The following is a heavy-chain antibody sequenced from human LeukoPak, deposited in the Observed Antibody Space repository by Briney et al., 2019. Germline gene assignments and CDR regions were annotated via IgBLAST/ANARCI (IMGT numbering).Heavy chain of an antibody. V-gene: IGHV1-8*03. Sequence: ASVKVSCKASGYTFTSYDINWVRQATGQGLDCMGWMNPNSGSTGYAQKFQGRVTITRNTSISTAYMELSGLRSEDTAVYYCARGRSTGYPYYFEYWGQGTLVTVSS. CDR1: GYTFTSYD. CDR3: ARGRSTGYPYYFEY. J-gene: IGHJ4*02. D-gene: IGHD5-12*01. CDR2: MNPNSGST.